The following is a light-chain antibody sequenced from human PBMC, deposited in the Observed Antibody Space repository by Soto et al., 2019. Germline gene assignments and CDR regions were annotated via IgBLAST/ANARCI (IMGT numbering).Light chain of an antibody. CDR2: EVS. CDR1: SSDVGAYNF. Sequence: QSALTQPPXASGSPGQSVTIXXTGTSSDVGAYNFVSWYQQHPGKAPKLMISEVSKRPSGVPDRFSGSKSGNTASLTVSGLQAEDEADYYCSSFAGSNNFVFGGGTKLTVL. CDR3: SSFAGSNNFV. J-gene: IGLJ2*01. V-gene: IGLV2-8*01.